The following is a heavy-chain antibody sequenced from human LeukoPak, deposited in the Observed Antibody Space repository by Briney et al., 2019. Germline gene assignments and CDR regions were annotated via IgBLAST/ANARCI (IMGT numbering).Heavy chain of an antibody. Sequence: GASVKDSCKASGYTFTSYDINWVRQATGQGLEWMGWMNPNSGNTGYVQKFQGRVTMTRNTSISTAYIELSSLRSEDTAVYYCARGLVPAATKVWGYYYYYIDVWGKGTTVTVSS. CDR1: GYTFTSYD. D-gene: IGHD2-2*01. V-gene: IGHV1-8*01. CDR2: MNPNSGNT. CDR3: ARGLVPAATKVWGYYYYYIDV. J-gene: IGHJ6*03.